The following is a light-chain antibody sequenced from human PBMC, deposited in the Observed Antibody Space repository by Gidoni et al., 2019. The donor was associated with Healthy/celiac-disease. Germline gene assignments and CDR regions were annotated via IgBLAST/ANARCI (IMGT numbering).Light chain of an antibody. J-gene: IGKJ4*01. CDR2: AAS. Sequence: IQMTQSPSSLSASVGDRVTITCRASHSISSYLNWYQQKPGKAHKLLIYAASSLQSGVPSRFSGSGSGTDVTLTISSLQPEDFATYYWQQSYSTPRGLTFGGGTKVEIK. CDR3: QQSYSTPRGLT. CDR1: HSISSY. V-gene: IGKV1-39*01.